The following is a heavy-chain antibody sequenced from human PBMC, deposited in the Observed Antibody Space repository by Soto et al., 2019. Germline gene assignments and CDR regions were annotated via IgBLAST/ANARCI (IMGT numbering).Heavy chain of an antibody. CDR1: GFTFSSYG. Sequence: GGSLRLSCAASGFTFSSYGMHWVRQAPGKGLEWVAVISYDGSNKYYADSVKGRFTISRDNSKNTLYLQMNSLRAEDTAVYYCAKDSAAAGSAADYWGQGTLVTVSS. V-gene: IGHV3-30*18. CDR3: AKDSAAAGSAADY. J-gene: IGHJ4*02. CDR2: ISYDGSNK. D-gene: IGHD6-13*01.